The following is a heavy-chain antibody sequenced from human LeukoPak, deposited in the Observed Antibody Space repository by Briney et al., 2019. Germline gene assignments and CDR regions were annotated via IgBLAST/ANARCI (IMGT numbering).Heavy chain of an antibody. J-gene: IGHJ6*02. Sequence: SETLSLTCTVSGGSISSGDYYRSWIRQPPGKGLEWIGYIYYSGSTYYNPSLKSQITISVDTSKNQFSLKVSSVTAADTAVYYCARVSTLVRQYYYGMDVWGQGTTVTVSS. CDR1: GGSISSGDYY. V-gene: IGHV4-30-4*01. D-gene: IGHD3-10*01. CDR3: ARVSTLVRQYYYGMDV. CDR2: IYYSGST.